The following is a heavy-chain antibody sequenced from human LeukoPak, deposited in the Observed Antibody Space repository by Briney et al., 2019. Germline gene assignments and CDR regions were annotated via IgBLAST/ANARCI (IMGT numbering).Heavy chain of an antibody. V-gene: IGHV1-2*02. J-gene: IGHJ4*02. D-gene: IGHD3-22*01. CDR2: VNPTSGGT. CDR1: GYTFTSYY. Sequence: ASVKVSCKTSGYTFTSYYMHWVRQAPGQGLEWMGWVNPTSGGTNYAQKFQGRVTMTRDTSISTAYMELSRLRSDDTAVYYCARVYYYYDSSGILTLYFDYWGQGALVTVSS. CDR3: ARVYYYYDSSGILTLYFDY.